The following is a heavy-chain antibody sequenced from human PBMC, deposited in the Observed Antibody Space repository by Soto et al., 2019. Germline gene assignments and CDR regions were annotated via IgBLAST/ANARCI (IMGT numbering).Heavy chain of an antibody. Sequence: GGSLRLSCAASGFTFSSYSMNWVRQAPGKGLEWVSYISSSSSTIYYADSVKGRFTISRDNAKNSLYLQMNSLRAEDTAVYYCARVGGDPYFDYWGQGTLVTVSS. CDR3: ARVGGDPYFDY. J-gene: IGHJ4*02. CDR1: GFTFSSYS. CDR2: ISSSSSTI. D-gene: IGHD3-3*01. V-gene: IGHV3-48*04.